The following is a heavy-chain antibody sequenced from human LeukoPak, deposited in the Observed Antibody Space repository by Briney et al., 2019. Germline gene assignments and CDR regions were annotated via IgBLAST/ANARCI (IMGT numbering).Heavy chain of an antibody. CDR1: GFTFSSYA. CDR3: TSDRRGFFDY. CDR2: IRTKAYGGTT. J-gene: IGHJ4*02. D-gene: IGHD5-12*01. Sequence: GGSLRLSCAASGFTFSSYAMNWVRQAPGKGLEWVGFIRTKAYGGTTEYAASVKGRFTISRDDSKSIAYLQVNSLKTEDTAVYYCTSDRRGFFDYWGQGTLVTVSS. V-gene: IGHV3-49*04.